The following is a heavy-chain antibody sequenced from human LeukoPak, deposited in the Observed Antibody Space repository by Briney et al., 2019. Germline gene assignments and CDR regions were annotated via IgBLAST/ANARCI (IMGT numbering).Heavy chain of an antibody. CDR1: GESLNYYY. J-gene: IGHJ4*02. Sequence: SETLSLTCAVYGESLNYYYWSWIRQSPEKGLEWIGEVFDGKTTNYNPSLKSQVTISAVTSSNQFSLNLKSVTAADTAVYYCASGAWATRLHSWAQGTLVIVSS. V-gene: IGHV4-34*12. CDR2: VFDGKTT. D-gene: IGHD5-24*01. CDR3: ASGAWATRLHS.